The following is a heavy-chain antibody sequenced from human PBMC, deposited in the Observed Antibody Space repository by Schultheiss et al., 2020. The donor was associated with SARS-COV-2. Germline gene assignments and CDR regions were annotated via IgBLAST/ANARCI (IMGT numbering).Heavy chain of an antibody. V-gene: IGHV1-69*05. CDR3: ARDGGSSIDY. CDR1: GGTFSSYA. Sequence: SVKVSCKASGGTFSSYAISWVRQAPGQGLEWMGRIIPIFGTANYAQKFKGRVTITRDTSASTAYMELSSLRSEDTAVYYCARDGGSSIDYWGQGTLVTVSS. CDR2: IIPIFGTA. J-gene: IGHJ4*02. D-gene: IGHD6-13*01.